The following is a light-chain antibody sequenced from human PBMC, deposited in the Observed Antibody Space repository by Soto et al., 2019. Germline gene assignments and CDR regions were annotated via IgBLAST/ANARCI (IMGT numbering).Light chain of an antibody. CDR2: EGS. Sequence: SGLTQPASVSGSPGRSITISCTGTSSDVGSYNLVSWYQQHPGKAPKLMIYEGSKRPSGVSNRFSGSKSGNTASLTISGLQAEDEADYYCCSYAGSRYVFGTGTKVTVL. V-gene: IGLV2-23*01. J-gene: IGLJ1*01. CDR1: SSDVGSYNL. CDR3: CSYAGSRYV.